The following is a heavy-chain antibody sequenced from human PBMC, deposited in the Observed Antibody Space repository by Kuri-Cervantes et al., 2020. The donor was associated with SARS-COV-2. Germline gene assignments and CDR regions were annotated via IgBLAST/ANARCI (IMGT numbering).Heavy chain of an antibody. V-gene: IGHV1-69*06. CDR1: GGSFNNFG. CDR3: ARGTGTKPGLGYFDS. J-gene: IGHJ4*02. CDR2: ITPLFGAT. Sequence: SVKVSCKGSGGSFNNFGINFVRQVPGQGLEWVGGITPLFGATDNAQKFKGRVTFTADKSTNTAYMELGSLKSDDTAVYYCARGTGTKPGLGYFDSWGQGTLVTVSS. D-gene: IGHD1-7*01.